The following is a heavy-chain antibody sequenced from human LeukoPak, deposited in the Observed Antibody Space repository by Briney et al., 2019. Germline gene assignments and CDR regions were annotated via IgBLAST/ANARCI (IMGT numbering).Heavy chain of an antibody. D-gene: IGHD1-1*01. V-gene: IGHV1-2*02. CDR2: INPNSGGT. CDR3: ARDLEGGNWFDP. J-gene: IGHJ5*02. CDR1: GYTFTGYY. Sequence: GASVTVSCKASGYTFTGYYMHWVRQAPGQGLEWMGWINPNSGGTNYAQKFQGRVTMTRDTSISTAYMELSRLRSDDTAVCYCARDLEGGNWFDPWGQGTLVTVSS.